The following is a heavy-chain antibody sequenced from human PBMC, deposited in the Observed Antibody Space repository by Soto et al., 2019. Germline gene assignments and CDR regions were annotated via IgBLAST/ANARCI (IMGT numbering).Heavy chain of an antibody. D-gene: IGHD3-3*01. J-gene: IGHJ6*02. Sequence: PSETLSLTCTVSGGSISSSSYYWGWIRQPPGKGLEWIGSIYYSGSTYYNPSLKSRVTISVDTSKNQFSLKLSSVTAADTAVYYCARHRKEGGYDFWSGYFRRGEDYYYYYGMDVWRQGTTVTVSS. CDR1: GGSISSSSYY. CDR2: IYYSGST. V-gene: IGHV4-39*01. CDR3: ARHRKEGGYDFWSGYFRRGEDYYYYYGMDV.